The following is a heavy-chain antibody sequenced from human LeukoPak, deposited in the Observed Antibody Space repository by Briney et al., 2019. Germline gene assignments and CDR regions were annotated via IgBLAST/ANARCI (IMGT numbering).Heavy chain of an antibody. D-gene: IGHD3-22*01. CDR1: GFTVSSNY. Sequence: PGGSLRLSCAASGFTVSSNYMSWVRQAPGKGLESVSVLYSGGSTYYADSVKGRFTISRDNSKNTLYLQMDSLRAEDTAVCYCARDGRGDTSGYYYMNWGPGTLVTVSS. J-gene: IGHJ4*02. CDR2: LYSGGST. V-gene: IGHV3-66*01. CDR3: ARDGRGDTSGYYYMN.